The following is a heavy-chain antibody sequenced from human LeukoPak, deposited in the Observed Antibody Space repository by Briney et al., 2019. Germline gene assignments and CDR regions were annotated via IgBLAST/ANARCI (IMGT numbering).Heavy chain of an antibody. CDR1: GGSISNYH. V-gene: IGHV4-59*01. D-gene: IGHD5-12*01. J-gene: IGHJ6*03. Sequence: SETLSLTCTVSGGSISNYHWSWIRQPPGKGLEWITYIYYSGSINYNPSLKSRVTISMDPSKTQFSLQLSSVTAADTAVCFCARGSGFSYMDVWGKGTTVTVS. CDR2: IYYSGSI. CDR3: ARGSGFSYMDV.